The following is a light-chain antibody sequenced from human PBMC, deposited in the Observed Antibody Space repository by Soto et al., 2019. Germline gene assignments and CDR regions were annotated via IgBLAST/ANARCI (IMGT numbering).Light chain of an antibody. Sequence: EIVLTQSPATLSLSPGERATLSCRASQSVGSDLAWYQQKPGQAPRLLIYDASNRATGIPARFSGSGSGTDCTLTISSLEPEDFAGSYCQQRSKWPITFGQGTRLEIK. CDR3: QQRSKWPIT. J-gene: IGKJ5*01. CDR2: DAS. V-gene: IGKV3-11*01. CDR1: QSVGSD.